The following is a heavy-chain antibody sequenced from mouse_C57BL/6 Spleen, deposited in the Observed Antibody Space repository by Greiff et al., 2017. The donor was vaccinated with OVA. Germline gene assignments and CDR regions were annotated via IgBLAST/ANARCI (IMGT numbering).Heavy chain of an antibody. Sequence: QVQLQQPGAELVKPGASVKLSCKASGYTFTSYWMQWVKQRPGQGLEWIGEIDPSDSYTNYNQKFKGKATLTVDTSSSTAYMQLSSLTSEDSAVYYCATKGKPYYAMDDWGQGTSVTVSS. V-gene: IGHV1-50*01. J-gene: IGHJ4*01. CDR1: GYTFTSYW. D-gene: IGHD1-3*01. CDR3: ATKGKPYYAMDD. CDR2: IDPSDSYT.